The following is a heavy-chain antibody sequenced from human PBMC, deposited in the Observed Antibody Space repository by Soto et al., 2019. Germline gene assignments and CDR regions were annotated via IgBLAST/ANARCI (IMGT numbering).Heavy chain of an antibody. Sequence: LSLTCAVSGGSLSSSAYSWSWIRQPPGKGLEWIGFIYQSGSTYYNPSLKSRLTMSLDRPRNQFSLKLSSVTAADTAVYYCARELLYYDSSGYSWDDAFDIWGQGTMVTVSS. J-gene: IGHJ3*02. CDR3: ARELLYYDSSGYSWDDAFDI. D-gene: IGHD3-22*01. CDR1: GGSLSSSAYS. V-gene: IGHV4-30-2*01. CDR2: IYQSGST.